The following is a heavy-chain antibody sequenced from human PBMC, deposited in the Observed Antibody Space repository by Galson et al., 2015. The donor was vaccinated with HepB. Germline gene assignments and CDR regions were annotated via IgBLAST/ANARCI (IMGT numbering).Heavy chain of an antibody. D-gene: IGHD3-3*01. Sequence: SVKVSCKASGYTFTGYYMHWVRQAPGQGLEWMGWINPNSGGTNYAQKFQGRVTMTRDTSISTAYMELSRLRSDDTAVYYCARPYYEYYYYGMDVWGKGPRSPSPQ. CDR2: INPNSGGT. CDR1: GYTFTGYY. CDR3: ARPYYEYYYYGMDV. V-gene: IGHV1-2*02. J-gene: IGHJ6*01.